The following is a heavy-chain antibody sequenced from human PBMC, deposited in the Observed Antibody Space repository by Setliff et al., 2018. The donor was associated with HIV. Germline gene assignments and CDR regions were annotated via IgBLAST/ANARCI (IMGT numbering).Heavy chain of an antibody. J-gene: IGHJ4*02. Sequence: LSCQGSGFTFISYYMSWIRQAPGKGLEWVADINGYGKIIYYADFVEGRFTISRDNANRSLSLQVNTLRAEDTAVYYCARAPYYDYVWGSYRYQGYYFDYWGQGTLVTVSS. CDR2: INGYGKII. CDR1: GFTFISYY. CDR3: ARAPYYDYVWGSYRYQGYYFDY. D-gene: IGHD3-16*02. V-gene: IGHV3-11*04.